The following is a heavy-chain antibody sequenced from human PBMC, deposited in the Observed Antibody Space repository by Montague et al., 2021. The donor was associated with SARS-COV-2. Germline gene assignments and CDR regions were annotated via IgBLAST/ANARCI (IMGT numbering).Heavy chain of an antibody. J-gene: IGHJ6*02. CDR3: ARQLRVRRTWQVGDYNHYGMDV. CDR2: IYYSGST. D-gene: IGHD3-10*01. Sequence: SDTRSLTCTVSGGSISNYHWNWIRQPPGKGLEWIAYIYYSGSTNYNPSLQSRVTISVDTSRNQFSLRLTSVTAADTAVYYCARQLRVRRTWQVGDYNHYGMDVWGQGTTVSVSS. V-gene: IGHV4-59*08. CDR1: GGSISNYH.